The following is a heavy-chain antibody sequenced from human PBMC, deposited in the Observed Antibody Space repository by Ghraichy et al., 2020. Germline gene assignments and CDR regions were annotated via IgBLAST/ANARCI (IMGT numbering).Heavy chain of an antibody. CDR2: ISASGGST. CDR3: AKPAVAGPLYYYMDV. Sequence: LSLTCAASGFTFSSYAMSWVRQAPGKGLEWVSGISASGGSTYYADSVKGRFTISRDPSKNTLYLQMNSLRAEDTAVYHCAKPAVAGPLYYYMDVWGKGTPVPVSS. D-gene: IGHD6-19*01. V-gene: IGHV3-23*01. CDR1: GFTFSSYA. J-gene: IGHJ6*03.